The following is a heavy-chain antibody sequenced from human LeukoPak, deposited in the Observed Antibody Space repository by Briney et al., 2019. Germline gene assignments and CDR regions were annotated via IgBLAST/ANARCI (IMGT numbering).Heavy chain of an antibody. J-gene: IGHJ4*02. CDR2: IRYDGSNK. V-gene: IGHV3-30*02. Sequence: GGSLRLSCAASGFTFSSYGMHWVRQAPGKGLEWVAFIRYDGSNKYYADSVKGRFTISRDSSKNTLYLQMNSLRAEDTAVYYCAHLPSSGTGIVDYWGQGTLVTVSS. CDR1: GFTFSSYG. CDR3: AHLPSSGTGIVDY. D-gene: IGHD3-10*01.